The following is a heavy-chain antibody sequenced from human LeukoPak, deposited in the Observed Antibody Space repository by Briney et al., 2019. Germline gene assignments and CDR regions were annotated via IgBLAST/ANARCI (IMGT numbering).Heavy chain of an antibody. J-gene: IGHJ4*02. V-gene: IGHV4-59*11. CDR1: GGSISSHY. D-gene: IGHD6-19*01. Sequence: PSETLSLTCTVSGGSISSHYWSWIRQPPGKGLEWIGNIYYSGSTNYNPSLKSRVTISVDTSKNQFSLKLSSVTAADTAVYYCARGFSYRGIAVAGFDYWGQGTLVTVSS. CDR2: IYYSGST. CDR3: ARGFSYRGIAVAGFDY.